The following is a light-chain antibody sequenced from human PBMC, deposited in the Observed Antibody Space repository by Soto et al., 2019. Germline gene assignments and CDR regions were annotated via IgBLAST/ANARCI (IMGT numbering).Light chain of an antibody. J-gene: IGKJ2*01. CDR1: QSVTSN. CDR2: GAS. V-gene: IGKV3-15*01. Sequence: EIVMTQSPATLSVSPGERATLSCRASQSVTSNLAWYQQKPGRAPRLLIYGASTRATGIPARFSGSGSGTEFPLTISTLQSEDFALYYCQHYFNWPYTFGQGTKLEIK. CDR3: QHYFNWPYT.